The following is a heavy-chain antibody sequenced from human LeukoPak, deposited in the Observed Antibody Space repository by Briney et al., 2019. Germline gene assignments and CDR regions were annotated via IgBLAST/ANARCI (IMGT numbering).Heavy chain of an antibody. CDR1: GYTFTSYY. V-gene: IGHV1-46*01. CDR2: INPSGGST. J-gene: IGHJ4*02. D-gene: IGHD6-13*01. CDR3: AREDACFKGAAAGMVDY. Sequence: ASVKVSCKASGYTFTSYYMHWVRQPPGQGLEWMGIINPSGGSTTYAQKFQGRVTMTRDTSISTAYMPLSRLRSDDTAVYYCAREDACFKGAAAGMVDYWGQGTLVTVSS.